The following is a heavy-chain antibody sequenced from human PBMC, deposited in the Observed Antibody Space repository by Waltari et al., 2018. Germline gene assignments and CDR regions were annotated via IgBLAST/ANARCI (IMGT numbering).Heavy chain of an antibody. CDR3: ARDLRITIFGVVTPNWFDP. CDR1: GGSISSSSYY. V-gene: IGHV4-39*07. D-gene: IGHD3-3*01. J-gene: IGHJ5*02. CDR2: IYYSGST. Sequence: QLQLQESGPGLVKPSETLSLTCTVSGGSISSSSYYWGWIRQPPGKGLEWIGSIYYSGSTYYNPSLKSRVTISVDTSKNQFSLKLSSVTAADTAVYYCARDLRITIFGVVTPNWFDPWGQGTLVTVSS.